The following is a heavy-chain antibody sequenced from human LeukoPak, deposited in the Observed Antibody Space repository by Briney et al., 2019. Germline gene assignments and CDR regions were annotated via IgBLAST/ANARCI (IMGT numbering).Heavy chain of an antibody. CDR1: GFTFSNYD. CDR2: IGTGGHT. V-gene: IGHV3-13*01. CDR3: TRGGLEAPCDV. D-gene: IGHD5-24*01. Sequence: GGSLRLSCSASGFTFSNYDMHWVRQEKGKGLEWVSSIGTGGHTYYAPSVKGRFTISRENAKNSLYLQMNSLRAGDTAIYYCTRGGLEAPCDVWGQGTMVAVSS. J-gene: IGHJ3*01.